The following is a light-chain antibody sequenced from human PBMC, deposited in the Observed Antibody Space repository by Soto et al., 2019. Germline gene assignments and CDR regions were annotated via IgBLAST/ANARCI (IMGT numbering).Light chain of an antibody. CDR2: AYT. V-gene: IGLV1-40*01. Sequence: QSVLTQPPSVTGAPGQRVTISCTGTNSNIGAGYDVHWYQQFPGKAPKLLISAYTNRPSGIPDRCSGSKSGTSASLAITGLQAEDEADFYCQSYDSSFNGLIFGVGTKLTVL. CDR1: NSNIGAGYD. J-gene: IGLJ2*01. CDR3: QSYDSSFNGLI.